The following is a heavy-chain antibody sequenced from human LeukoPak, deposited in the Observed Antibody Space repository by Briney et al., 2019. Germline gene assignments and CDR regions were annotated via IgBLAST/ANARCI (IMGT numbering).Heavy chain of an antibody. CDR1: GYTFSNYD. J-gene: IGHJ4*02. V-gene: IGHV1-8*01. Sequence: WASVKVSCKASGYTFSNYDINWVRQATGQGLEWMGWMNPNSGNTGYAQKFQGRVTMTRNTSTGTAYMELSSLRSEDTAVYYCARGFCSSTSCYGIYYFDYWGQGTLVSVSS. CDR2: MNPNSGNT. D-gene: IGHD2-2*01. CDR3: ARGFCSSTSCYGIYYFDY.